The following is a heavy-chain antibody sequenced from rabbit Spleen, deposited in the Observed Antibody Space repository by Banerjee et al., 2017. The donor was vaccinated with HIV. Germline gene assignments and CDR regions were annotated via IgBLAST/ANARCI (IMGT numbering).Heavy chain of an antibody. V-gene: IGHV1S40*01. CDR2: IAVGSSGHT. CDR3: ARDDYSYGYGDFGDL. Sequence: QSLEESGGDLVKPGASLTLTCTASGFSFRSGYDMCWVRQAPGKGLEWIGFIAVGSSGHTYYASWAKGRFTISKTSSTTVTLQMTSLTAADTATYFCARDDYSYGYGDFGDLWGPGTLVTVS. D-gene: IGHD6-1*01. J-gene: IGHJ6*01. CDR1: GFSFRSGYD.